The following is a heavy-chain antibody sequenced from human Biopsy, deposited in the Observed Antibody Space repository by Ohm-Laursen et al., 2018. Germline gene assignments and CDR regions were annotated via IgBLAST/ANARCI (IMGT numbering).Heavy chain of an antibody. CDR2: IDWNSRNI. CDR3: VKDTNWNYVWDRPGATKGMDV. J-gene: IGHJ6*02. V-gene: IGHV3-9*01. D-gene: IGHD1-7*01. CDR1: GFSFDDFA. Sequence: SLSLSCAASGFSFDDFAMHWVRQSPGKGLEWVAGIDWNSRNINYGDSVKGRFSVSRDNAKNSLYLQMNSLRGEDTALYYCVKDTNWNYVWDRPGATKGMDVWGQGTTVTVSS.